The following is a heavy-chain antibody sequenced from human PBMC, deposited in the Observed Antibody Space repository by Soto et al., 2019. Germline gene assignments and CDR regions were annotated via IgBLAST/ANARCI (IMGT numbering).Heavy chain of an antibody. D-gene: IGHD3-16*01. CDR1: VVSGSNAVFH. CDR3: ARIPVDTYMIYWSDP. Sequence: TCSNSVVSGSNAVFHWSWLRQPPGKGLEWIGHVYFSGSTNYIPSLKSRLTMSVDTAKNQFSLKLNSVTAADTAVYYCARIPVDTYMIYWSDPWGQGTQVTVSS. J-gene: IGHJ5*02. V-gene: IGHV4-61*08. CDR2: VYFSGST.